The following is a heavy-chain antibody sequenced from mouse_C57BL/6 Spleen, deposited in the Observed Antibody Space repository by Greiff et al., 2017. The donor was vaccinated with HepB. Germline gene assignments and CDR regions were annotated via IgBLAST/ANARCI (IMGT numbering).Heavy chain of an antibody. CDR1: GFSLSTFGMG. Sequence: QVTLKVCGPGILQPSQTLSLTCSFSGFSLSTFGMGVGWIRQPSGKGLEWLAHIWWDDDKYYNPALKSRLTISKDTSKNQVFLKIANVDTADTATYYCARIDYYGSSPQGKFDYWGQGTTLTVSS. CDR3: ARIDYYGSSPQGKFDY. J-gene: IGHJ2*01. D-gene: IGHD1-1*01. V-gene: IGHV8-8*01. CDR2: IWWDDDK.